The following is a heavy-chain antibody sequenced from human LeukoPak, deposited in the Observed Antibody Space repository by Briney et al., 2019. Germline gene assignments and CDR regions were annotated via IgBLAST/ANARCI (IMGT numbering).Heavy chain of an antibody. V-gene: IGHV3-23*01. CDR1: GFTFSSYA. CDR2: ISGSGGST. J-gene: IGHJ4*02. Sequence: GGSLRLSCAASGFTFSSYAMSWVRQAPGRGLEWVSAISGSGGSTYYADSVKGRFTISRDNSKNTLYLQMNSLRADDTALYYCAKYRRPAPQYYSDYWGQGTLVTVSS. CDR3: AKYRRPAPQYYSDY. D-gene: IGHD1-26*01.